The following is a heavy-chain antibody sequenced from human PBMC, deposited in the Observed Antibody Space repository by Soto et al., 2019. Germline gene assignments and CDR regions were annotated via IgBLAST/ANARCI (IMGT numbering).Heavy chain of an antibody. V-gene: IGHV4-30-2*01. J-gene: IGHJ6*02. D-gene: IGHD3-16*01. CDR2: IYHTGST. CDR3: ARAVWGRNYFYGMDV. CDR1: GGSISNGDYS. Sequence: QMQLQESGSGLVKPSQTLSLTCAVSGGSISNGDYSWSWIRQPPGKDLEWIGYIYHTGSTFYNPSLKSRVTISLDRSKNQFSLKLSSVTAADTAVYYCARAVWGRNYFYGMDVWGRGTTVTVSS.